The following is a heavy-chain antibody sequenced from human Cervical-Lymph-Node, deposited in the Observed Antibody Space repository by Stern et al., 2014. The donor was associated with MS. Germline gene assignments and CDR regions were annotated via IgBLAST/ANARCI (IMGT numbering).Heavy chain of an antibody. CDR3: VRDNGNWAFDY. CDR2: ISRDGGTT. Sequence: QVQLVQSGAEVKTPGASVKVSCKASGYTFTSHNMHWVRQAPGQGHEWVGIISRDGGTTHYAQKLQGRVPLTTNTSTSTVYMELSSLRSEDTAVYSCVRDNGNWAFDYWGQGSLVTVSS. CDR1: GYTFTSHN. J-gene: IGHJ4*02. D-gene: IGHD7-27*01. V-gene: IGHV1-46*03.